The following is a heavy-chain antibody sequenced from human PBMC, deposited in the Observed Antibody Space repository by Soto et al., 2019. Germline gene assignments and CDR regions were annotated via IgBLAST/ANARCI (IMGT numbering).Heavy chain of an antibody. D-gene: IGHD3-10*01. CDR2: IYYSGNT. Sequence: SETLSHTYTVSGGSIINYYWSWIRQPPGKGLEWIGDIYYSGNTNYRPSLKSRVTMSVDTSKNQFSLKLRSVTAADTAVYYCARFREGTAGVFYICGHGTMVTVS. CDR1: GGSIINYY. CDR3: ARFREGTAGVFYI. J-gene: IGHJ3*02. V-gene: IGHV4-59*01.